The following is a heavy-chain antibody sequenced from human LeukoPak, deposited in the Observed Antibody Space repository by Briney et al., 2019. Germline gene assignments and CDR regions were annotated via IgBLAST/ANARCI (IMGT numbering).Heavy chain of an antibody. V-gene: IGHV5-51*01. CDR3: ARPESDSGYDSHFDY. CDR2: IFPAKSDT. J-gene: IGHJ4*02. Sequence: GESLKISCKASGYRFTNYWIGWVRQMPGKGLEWMGIIFPAKSDTRYSPSLRGQVTISADKSISTAYLQWTSLKASDTAIYYCARPESDSGYDSHFDYWGQGTLVTVSS. CDR1: GYRFTNYW. D-gene: IGHD5-12*01.